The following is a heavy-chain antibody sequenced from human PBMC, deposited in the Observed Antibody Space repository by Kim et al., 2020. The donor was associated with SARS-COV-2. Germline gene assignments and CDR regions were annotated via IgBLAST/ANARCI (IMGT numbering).Heavy chain of an antibody. Sequence: YEDSGKGRFTISRDNSKNTIFLQMNSLTPDDTAVYYCARRDFWSTYPFDYWGQGTLVTVSS. J-gene: IGHJ4*02. D-gene: IGHD3-3*01. V-gene: IGHV3-30*01. CDR3: ARRDFWSTYPFDY.